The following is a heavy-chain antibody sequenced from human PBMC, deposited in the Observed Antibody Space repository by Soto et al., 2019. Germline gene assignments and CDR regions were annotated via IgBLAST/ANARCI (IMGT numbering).Heavy chain of an antibody. CDR3: ARSPTLGELSRPDFDY. CDR1: GYTFTVYY. J-gene: IGHJ4*02. V-gene: IGHV1-2*04. D-gene: IGHD3-16*02. Sequence: ASVKVSCKASGYTFTVYYMHWVRQAPGQGLEWMGWINPNSGGTNYAQKFQGWVTMTRDTSISTAYMELSRLRSDDTAVYYCARSPTLGELSRPDFDYWGQGTLVTVSS. CDR2: INPNSGGT.